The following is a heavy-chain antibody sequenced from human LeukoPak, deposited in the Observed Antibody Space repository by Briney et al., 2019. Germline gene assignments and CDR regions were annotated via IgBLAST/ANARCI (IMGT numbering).Heavy chain of an antibody. CDR1: GYTFPSYY. J-gene: IGHJ4*02. V-gene: IGHV1-46*01. Sequence: ASVKVSCKASGYTFPSYYIHWVRQAPGQGLEWMGTINPSGGSTTYAQKFQGRVTMTRDTSTSTAYMELIKLTSEDTAVYYCAAEDRIAAAGTFDYWGQGTLVTVSS. D-gene: IGHD6-13*01. CDR3: AAEDRIAAAGTFDY. CDR2: INPSGGST.